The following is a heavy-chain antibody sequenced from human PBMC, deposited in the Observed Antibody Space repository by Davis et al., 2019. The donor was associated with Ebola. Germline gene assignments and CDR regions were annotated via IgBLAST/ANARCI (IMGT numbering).Heavy chain of an antibody. J-gene: IGHJ4*02. D-gene: IGHD1-26*01. V-gene: IGHV1-69*13. CDR2: AITYFTSA. CDR3: SVGGQDGGFDY. CDR1: GGTFSRHT. Sequence: ASSVNVSCKTSGGTFSRHTINWVRQAPGQGLEWMGGAITYFTSAHYAQKFQGRVTITADEYTSTGDMELSSLRYEDTAVYYCSVGGQDGGFDYWGQGTLVPVSS.